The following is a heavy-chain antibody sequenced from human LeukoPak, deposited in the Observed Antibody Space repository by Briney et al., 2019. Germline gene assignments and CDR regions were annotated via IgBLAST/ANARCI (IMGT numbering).Heavy chain of an antibody. J-gene: IGHJ4*02. Sequence: GGSLRLSCAASGFPFSDYYMSWIRQAPGKGLEWVSYISSSGTTIYYADSVKGRFTISRDNAKNSLYLQMNSLRAEDTAVYYCARDLHYYDSIGYGHWGQGTLVTVSS. V-gene: IGHV3-11*01. CDR2: ISSSGTTI. D-gene: IGHD3-22*01. CDR3: ARDLHYYDSIGYGH. CDR1: GFPFSDYY.